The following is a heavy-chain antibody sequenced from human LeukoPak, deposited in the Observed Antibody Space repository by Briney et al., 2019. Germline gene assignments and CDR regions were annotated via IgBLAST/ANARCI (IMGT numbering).Heavy chain of an antibody. V-gene: IGHV3-30*02. D-gene: IGHD3-22*01. CDR1: GFTFSSHG. Sequence: GGSLRLSCVASGFTFSSHGMHWVRQAPGKGLEWVAFIRYDGSNKYYADSVKGRFTISRDNSKNTLYLQMNSLRAEDTAVYYCAKDSREYYDSSGYYYVEAFDIWGQGTMVTVSS. J-gene: IGHJ3*02. CDR3: AKDSREYYDSSGYYYVEAFDI. CDR2: IRYDGSNK.